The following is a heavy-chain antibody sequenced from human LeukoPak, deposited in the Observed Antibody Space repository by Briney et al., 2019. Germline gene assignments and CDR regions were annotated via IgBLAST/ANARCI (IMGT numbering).Heavy chain of an antibody. J-gene: IGHJ4*02. V-gene: IGHV4-34*01. CDR2: INHSGST. D-gene: IGHD3-10*01. CDR1: GGSLSGYY. CDR3: ARGFGSGSYYNY. Sequence: SETLSLTCTVYGGSLSGYYWSWIRQPPGKGLEWIGEINHSGSTNYNPSLKSRVTISVDTSKNQFSLKLSSVTAADTAVYYCARGFGSGSYYNYWGQGTLVTVSS.